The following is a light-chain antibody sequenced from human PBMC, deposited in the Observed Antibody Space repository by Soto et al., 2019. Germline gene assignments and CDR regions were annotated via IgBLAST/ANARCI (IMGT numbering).Light chain of an antibody. CDR3: QQYDNWPPLT. CDR2: GAS. J-gene: IGKJ4*01. V-gene: IGKV3-15*01. CDR1: QSVRTS. Sequence: EIVLTQYTATLSFSPGERFTLACRSSQSVRTSLAWYQQKPGQAPRLLIYGASTRATGIPARISGSGSGTEFTLTISSLQSEDFAVYYCQQYDNWPPLTFGGGTKVDIK.